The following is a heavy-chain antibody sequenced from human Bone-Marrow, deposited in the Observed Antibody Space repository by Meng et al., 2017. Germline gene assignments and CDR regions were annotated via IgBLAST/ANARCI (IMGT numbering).Heavy chain of an antibody. CDR1: GGSFSGYY. J-gene: IGHJ6*02. Sequence: SETLSLTFAVYGGSFSGYYWSWIRQPPGKGLEWIGEINHSGITNYNPSLKSRVTISVDTSKNQLSLKLSSVTAADTAVYYCAILGSFQDYYYGMDVWGQGTTVTVSS. D-gene: IGHD3-10*02. CDR3: AILGSFQDYYYGMDV. CDR2: INHSGIT. V-gene: IGHV4-34*01.